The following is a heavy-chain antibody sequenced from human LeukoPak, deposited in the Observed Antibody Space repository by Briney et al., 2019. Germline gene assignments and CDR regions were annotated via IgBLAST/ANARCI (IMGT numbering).Heavy chain of an antibody. CDR2: IRYDGSNK. CDR1: GFTFSSHG. V-gene: IGHV3-30*02. CDR3: AKLWFGELSGMDV. D-gene: IGHD3-10*01. J-gene: IGHJ6*02. Sequence: GGSLRLSCAASGFTFSSHGMHWVRQAPGKGLEWVAFIRYDGSNKYYADSVKGRFTISRDNSKNTLYLQMNSLRAEDTAVYYCAKLWFGELSGMDVWGQGTTVTVSS.